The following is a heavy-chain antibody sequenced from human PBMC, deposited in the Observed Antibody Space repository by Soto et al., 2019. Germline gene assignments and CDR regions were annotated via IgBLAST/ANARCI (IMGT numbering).Heavy chain of an antibody. V-gene: IGHV3-23*01. J-gene: IGHJ6*01. Sequence: GVPRRDSRVASEVTTRRKDIFWFRHAPEKRLEWVSGISASGRDTQYADSVKGRFTISRDNSKSTLYLQMNSLRVEDTAVYYCAFFSSQGTGRDYYYY. CDR1: EVTTRRKD. CDR3: AFFSSQGTGRDYYYY. D-gene: IGHD3-3*01. CDR2: ISASGRDT.